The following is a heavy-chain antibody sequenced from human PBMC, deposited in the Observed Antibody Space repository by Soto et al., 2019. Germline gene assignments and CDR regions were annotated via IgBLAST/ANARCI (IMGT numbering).Heavy chain of an antibody. D-gene: IGHD1-1*01. CDR1: GFTFRTFG. Sequence: QVLLVETGGGVVQPGRSLRLSCAASGFTFRTFGMHWVRQAPGKGPEWLSVIWNDGSKKLYADSVRGRFTISRDNSNNTLYLQMDSLRPEDTAVYYCVTGNQNFFDYWGQGTLVIVSS. J-gene: IGHJ4*02. V-gene: IGHV3-33*01. CDR3: VTGNQNFFDY. CDR2: IWNDGSKK.